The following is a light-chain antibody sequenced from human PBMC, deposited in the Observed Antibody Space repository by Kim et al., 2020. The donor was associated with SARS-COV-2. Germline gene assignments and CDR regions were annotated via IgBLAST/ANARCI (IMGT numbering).Light chain of an antibody. CDR1: NSDISDSKF. CDR3: SSYTRNNIYV. J-gene: IGLJ1*01. CDR2: DVT. V-gene: IGLV2-14*03. Sequence: QSALTQPASVSGSPGQSITISCTGPNSDISDSKFVSWYQNHPGEAPKLLIFDVTQRSSGVSDRFSASKSGNTDSLGISELQPENEADYYCSSYTRNNIYVFGTGAKVTDL.